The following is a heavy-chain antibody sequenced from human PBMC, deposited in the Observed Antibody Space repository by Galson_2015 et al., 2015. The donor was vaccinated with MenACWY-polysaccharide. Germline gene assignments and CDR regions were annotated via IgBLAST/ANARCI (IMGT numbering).Heavy chain of an antibody. CDR3: ARDLNYYDSSGYPPSGYYYGMDV. CDR1: GFTVSSNY. Sequence: SLRLSCAASGFTVSSNYMSWVRQAPGKGLEWVSVIYSGGSTYYADSVKGRFTISRDNSKNTLYLQMNSLRAEDTAVYYCARDLNYYDSSGYPPSGYYYGMDVWGQGTTVTVSS. V-gene: IGHV3-66*02. J-gene: IGHJ6*02. D-gene: IGHD3-22*01. CDR2: IYSGGST.